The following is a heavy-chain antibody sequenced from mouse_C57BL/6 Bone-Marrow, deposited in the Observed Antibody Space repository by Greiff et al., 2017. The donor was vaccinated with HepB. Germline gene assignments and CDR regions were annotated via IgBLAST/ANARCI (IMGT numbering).Heavy chain of an antibody. V-gene: IGHV1-5*01. CDR1: GYTFTSYW. D-gene: IGHD2-4*01. CDR2: IYPGNSDT. CDR3: KRGGAYYDYAYYYAMDY. Sequence: VQLQQSGTVLARPGASVKMSCKTSGYTFTSYWMHWVKQRPGQGLEWIGAIYPGNSDTSYNQKFKGKAKLTAVPSASTAYMELSSLTNEDSAVYDWKRGGAYYDYAYYYAMDYWGQGTSVTVSS. J-gene: IGHJ4*01.